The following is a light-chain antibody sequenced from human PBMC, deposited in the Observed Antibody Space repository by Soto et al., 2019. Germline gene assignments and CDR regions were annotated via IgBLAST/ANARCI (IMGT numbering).Light chain of an antibody. CDR1: QSVTNW. CDR3: QQYDSYSWT. V-gene: IGKV1-5*01. CDR2: DVS. J-gene: IGKJ1*01. Sequence: DIQMTQSPSTLSASVGERVTITCRASQSVTNWLAWYQQKPGKAPKLLIYDVSSLESGVPSRSSGSGSGTEFILTISSLQPEDFATYYCQQYDSYSWTFGQGTKVEMK.